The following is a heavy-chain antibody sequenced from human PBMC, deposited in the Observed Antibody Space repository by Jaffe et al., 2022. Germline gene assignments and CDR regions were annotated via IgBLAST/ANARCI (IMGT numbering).Heavy chain of an antibody. Sequence: QVQLQESGPGLVKPSETLSLTCAVSGYSISSGYYWGWIRQPPGKGLEWIGSIYHSGSTYYNPSLKSRVTISVDTSKNQFSLKLSSVTAADTAVYYCATYSGYGSNFDYWGQGTLVTVSS. CDR1: GYSISSGYY. D-gene: IGHD5-12*01. V-gene: IGHV4-38-2*01. CDR2: IYHSGST. J-gene: IGHJ4*02. CDR3: ATYSGYGSNFDY.